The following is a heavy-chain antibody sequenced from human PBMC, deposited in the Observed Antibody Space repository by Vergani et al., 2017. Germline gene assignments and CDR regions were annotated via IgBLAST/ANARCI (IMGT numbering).Heavy chain of an antibody. CDR2: IFYSGTT. CDR3: ARVDTQVPATSHFYYMDV. CDR1: GGSISSGDHC. D-gene: IGHD6-25*01. J-gene: IGHJ6*03. Sequence: QVQLQESGPGVVKPSQTLSLTCAVSGGSISSGDHCWTWIRQRPGKGLEWIGYIFYSGTTYDKPPLRSRLTISVDTSQNQFSLKLRSVTAADTAVYYCARVDTQVPATSHFYYMDVWGKGTTVVVSS. V-gene: IGHV4-31*11.